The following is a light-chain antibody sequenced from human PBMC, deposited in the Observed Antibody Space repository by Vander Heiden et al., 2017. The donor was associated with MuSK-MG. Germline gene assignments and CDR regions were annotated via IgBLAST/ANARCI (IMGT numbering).Light chain of an antibody. J-gene: IGLJ2*01. Sequence: QSALTQPPSASASLGEPVTISCTGTSSDVGGYIYVSWYQLHPGKAPKLIIFEINKRPSGVPERFSGSRSGNTASLTVSGLQAEDEADYLCSSCSGIKSVVFGGGTKLTVL. CDR1: SSDVGGYIY. CDR3: SSCSGIKSVV. CDR2: EIN. V-gene: IGLV2-8*01.